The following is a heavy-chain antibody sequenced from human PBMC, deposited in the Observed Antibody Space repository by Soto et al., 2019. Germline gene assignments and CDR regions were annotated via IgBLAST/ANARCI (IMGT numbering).Heavy chain of an antibody. CDR2: MSSNSDYI. CDR3: TTDSYSAIIVVRFDY. D-gene: IGHD3-22*01. V-gene: IGHV3-21*03. J-gene: IGHJ4*02. Sequence: EGSLRLSCEASGFTFSSYNMNWVRQAPGKGLEWVSSMSSNSDYIYYADSVMGRFTISRDNTKNSLYLQMNSLKTEDTGIYYCTTDSYSAIIVVRFDYWGQGTVVTVSS. CDR1: GFTFSSYN.